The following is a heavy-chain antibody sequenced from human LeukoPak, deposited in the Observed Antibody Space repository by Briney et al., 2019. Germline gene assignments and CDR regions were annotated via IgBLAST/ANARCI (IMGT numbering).Heavy chain of an antibody. CDR1: GGSMTSFY. V-gene: IGHV4-59*08. Sequence: SETLSLTCTVSGGSMTSFYWSWIRQSPGKGLEWIGYIYETGSTHYNPSLESRVTISLDMSKSHFSLKLSSVTAADTAVYYCARLVRNYFDYWGQGTLVTVSS. D-gene: IGHD4-23*01. CDR2: IYETGST. CDR3: ARLVRNYFDY. J-gene: IGHJ4*02.